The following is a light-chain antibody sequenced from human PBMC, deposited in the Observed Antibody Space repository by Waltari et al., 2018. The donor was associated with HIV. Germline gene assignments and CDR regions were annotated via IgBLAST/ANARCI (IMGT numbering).Light chain of an antibody. CDR1: QGVNSN. CDR2: GES. V-gene: IGKV3-15*01. CDR3: QQYNNWPGYT. Sequence: EIVMTQSPATLSVSPGERATLSCRASQGVNSNLAWYQQKPGQAPRLLIYGESTRATGIPARFSCSGSGTEFTLTIPSLQSEDFAVYYCQQYNNWPGYTFGGGTKVEIK. J-gene: IGKJ4*01.